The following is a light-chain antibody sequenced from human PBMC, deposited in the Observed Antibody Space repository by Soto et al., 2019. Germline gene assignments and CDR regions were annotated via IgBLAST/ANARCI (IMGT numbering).Light chain of an antibody. CDR2: AAS. Sequence: IVMTQSPGTLSVSPGERVTLSCRASQSVSSHLAWYQQKPGQAPRLLMYAASTRANGVPPRFSGSGSGTEFTHTITSLQSEDFALYYCQKYNDLVTFGGGTKVEIK. V-gene: IGKV3-15*01. CDR3: QKYNDLVT. CDR1: QSVSSH. J-gene: IGKJ4*01.